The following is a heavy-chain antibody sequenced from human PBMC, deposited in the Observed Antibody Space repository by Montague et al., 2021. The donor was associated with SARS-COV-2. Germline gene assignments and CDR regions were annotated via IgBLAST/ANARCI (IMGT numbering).Heavy chain of an antibody. J-gene: IGHJ4*02. CDR1: GFSFSSDY. D-gene: IGHD4-23*01. Sequence: SLRLSCAASGFSFSSDYMSWVRQAPGKGLEWVSVIHDDGTTHYADSVKGRYTISRDNPKNTLFPQMNSLRAEDTALYYCARHDYGGHWGQGALVTVSS. V-gene: IGHV3-53*01. CDR2: IHDDGTT. CDR3: ARHDYGGH.